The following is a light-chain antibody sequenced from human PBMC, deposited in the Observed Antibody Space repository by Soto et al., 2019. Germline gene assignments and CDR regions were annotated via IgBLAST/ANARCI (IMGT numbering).Light chain of an antibody. J-gene: IGKJ2*01. CDR3: QLSYSTPPYS. CDR1: QSISSY. CDR2: AAS. V-gene: IGKV1-39*01. Sequence: DIQMTQSPSYLSASVGDRFTITCLASQSISSYLNWYQQKPGQAPKLLIYAASSLPSGGPSRFSGSGSGTDFTLPISSLPPEDFATYYCQLSYSTPPYSFGQGTKLEIK.